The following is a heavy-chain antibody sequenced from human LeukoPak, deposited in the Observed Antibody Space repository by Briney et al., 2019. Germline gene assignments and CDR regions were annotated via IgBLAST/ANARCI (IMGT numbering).Heavy chain of an antibody. J-gene: IGHJ4*02. CDR2: ISWNSGSI. CDR3: AKDINSGVDYYGSGSYWNY. D-gene: IGHD3-10*01. CDR1: GFVFEDYA. V-gene: IGHV3-9*01. Sequence: GGSLRLSCVASGFVFEDYAMHWVRQAPGKGLEWVSGISWNSGSIGYADSVKGRFTISRDNAKNSLYLQMNSLRAEDTALYYCAKDINSGVDYYGSGSYWNYWGQGTLVTVSS.